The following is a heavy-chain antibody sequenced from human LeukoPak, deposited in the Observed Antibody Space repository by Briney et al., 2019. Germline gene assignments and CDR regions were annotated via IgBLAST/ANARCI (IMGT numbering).Heavy chain of an antibody. V-gene: IGHV1-18*01. D-gene: IGHD5-24*01. CDR2: ISAYNTNT. CDR1: GGTFSSYA. Sequence: ASVKVSCKASGGTFSSYAISWVRQAPGQGLEWMGWISAYNTNTNYAQKLQGRVTMTTDTSTSTAYMELRSLRSDDTAVYYCARDNSVRDEAWWFNPWGQGTLVTVSS. CDR3: ARDNSVRDEAWWFNP. J-gene: IGHJ5*02.